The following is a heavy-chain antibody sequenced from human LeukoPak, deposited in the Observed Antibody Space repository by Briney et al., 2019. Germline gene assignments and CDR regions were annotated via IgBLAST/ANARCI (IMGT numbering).Heavy chain of an antibody. D-gene: IGHD2-8*01. Sequence: ASVKVSCKASGYTLTSYSMCWVRQAPGQGVWWMAWISAYNGNTNYAQKLQGKFTMTTATSTSTDYMELRRLRSDDAAVYYCARPVGGLYAPYYFDYWGQGTLVTVSS. CDR1: GYTLTSYS. CDR2: ISAYNGNT. V-gene: IGHV1-18*01. CDR3: ARPVGGLYAPYYFDY. J-gene: IGHJ4*02.